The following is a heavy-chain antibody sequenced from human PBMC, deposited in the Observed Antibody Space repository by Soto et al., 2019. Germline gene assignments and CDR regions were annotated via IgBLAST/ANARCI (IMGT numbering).Heavy chain of an antibody. V-gene: IGHV4-4*02. CDR3: ARAVCLDRSGEMDI. Sequence: QVQLQESGPGLVKPSGTLSLSCTVSGGSISTDHWWTWVRQSPGEGLEWIGEIFHSGSTAYTPSLKRRVNISVDRANNLVSLNLISVTAADTAIYYCARAVCLDRSGEMDIWGRGTTVPVSS. CDR1: GGSISTDHW. CDR2: IFHSGST. J-gene: IGHJ6*02. D-gene: IGHD3-10*01.